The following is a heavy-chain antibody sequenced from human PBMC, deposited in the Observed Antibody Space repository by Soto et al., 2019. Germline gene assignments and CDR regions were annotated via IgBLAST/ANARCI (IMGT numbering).Heavy chain of an antibody. CDR3: ARADRTLVTSYSLDV. J-gene: IGHJ6*02. CDR1: GGSFSGYY. CDR2: INHSGTI. D-gene: IGHD2-21*02. V-gene: IGHV4-34*01. Sequence: PSETLSLTCAVYGGSFSGYYWTCIRQPAGRGLEWIGEINHSGTINFNPSLKSRLTISLDTSKKHFSLKLSSVTDADTAAYYCARADRTLVTSYSLDVWGQGTTVTVSS.